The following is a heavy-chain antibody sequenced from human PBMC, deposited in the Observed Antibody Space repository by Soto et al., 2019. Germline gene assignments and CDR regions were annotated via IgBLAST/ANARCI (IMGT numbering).Heavy chain of an antibody. J-gene: IGHJ4*02. CDR1: GFNFPFYG. CDR3: SRDHYGSGAI. D-gene: IGHD3-10*01. CDR2: IMVDGREGEK. Sequence: EVQLVESGGGLVQPGGSLRLSCAASGFNFPFYGMTWVRQAPGKGLEWVASIMVDGREGEKYYVDSVKGRFTISRDNAKSSLYLQMSSLRAEDTAIYFCSRDHYGSGAIWGQGTPVIVSS. V-gene: IGHV3-7*05.